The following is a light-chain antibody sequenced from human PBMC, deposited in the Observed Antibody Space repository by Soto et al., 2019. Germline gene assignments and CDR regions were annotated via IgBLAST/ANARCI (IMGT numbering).Light chain of an antibody. CDR1: QTITTS. V-gene: IGKV1-5*03. CDR3: QQYDSYSLRT. CDR2: TAS. Sequence: DIQMTQSPSTLSASVGDRVTITCRASQTITTSLAWYQQKPGKAPKLLIYTASSLESGVPSRFSGSGSGTEFTLTISSLQPDDFATYYCQQYDSYSLRTFGQGTKVEI. J-gene: IGKJ1*01.